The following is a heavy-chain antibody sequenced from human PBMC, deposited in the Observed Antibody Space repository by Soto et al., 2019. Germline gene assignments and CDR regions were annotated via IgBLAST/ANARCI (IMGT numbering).Heavy chain of an antibody. Sequence: ASVKVSCKASGYTFTSYAMHWVRQAPGQRLEWMGWINAGNGNTKYSQKFQGRVTITRDTSASTAYMELSSPRSEDTAVYYCARDTYDILTGHRTLHYYYYYMDVWGKGTTVTVSS. J-gene: IGHJ6*03. V-gene: IGHV1-3*01. D-gene: IGHD3-9*01. CDR1: GYTFTSYA. CDR2: INAGNGNT. CDR3: ARDTYDILTGHRTLHYYYYYMDV.